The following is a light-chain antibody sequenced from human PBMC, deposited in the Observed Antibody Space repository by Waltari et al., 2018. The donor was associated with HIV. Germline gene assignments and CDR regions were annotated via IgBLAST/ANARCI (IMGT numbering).Light chain of an antibody. CDR2: SNN. CDR1: SSNIGRNT. CDR3: AAWDDNRNAVV. V-gene: IGLV1-44*01. J-gene: IGLJ2*01. Sequence: QSVLTQPPSASGTPGQRVAISCSGSSSNIGRNTLTWYQQRSGTAPKLLINSNNQRPSGVPDRFSGSKSGTSGSLAISGLQSEDEADYYCAAWDDNRNAVVFGGGTKLTVL.